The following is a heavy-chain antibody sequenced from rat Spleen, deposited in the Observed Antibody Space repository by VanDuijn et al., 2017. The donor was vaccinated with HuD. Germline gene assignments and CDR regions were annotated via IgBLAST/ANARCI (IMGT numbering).Heavy chain of an antibody. D-gene: IGHD2-5*01. CDR3: VRQGYLRDWYFDF. J-gene: IGHJ1*01. V-gene: IGHV5-29*01. Sequence: EVQLVESGGGLVQPGRSLKLSCVASGFTFNNYWMTWIRQAPGKGLEWVATISSDGSTPYYRDSVRGRFTVSRDNAKSTLYLQMDSLRSEDMATYYCVRQGYLRDWYFDFWGPGTMVTVSS. CDR1: GFTFNNYW. CDR2: ISSDGSTP.